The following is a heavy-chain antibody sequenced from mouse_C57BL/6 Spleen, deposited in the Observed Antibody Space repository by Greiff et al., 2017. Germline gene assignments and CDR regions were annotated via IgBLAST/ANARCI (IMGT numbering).Heavy chain of an antibody. D-gene: IGHD1-1*01. CDR1: GYSFTGYY. CDR3: ARSYYGSSLFAY. J-gene: IGHJ3*01. V-gene: IGHV1-42*01. Sequence: EVKLVESGPELVKPGASVKISCKASGYSFTGYYMNWVKQSPEKSLEWIGEINPSTGGTTYNQKFKAKATLTVDKSSSTAYMQLKSLTSEDSAVYYCARSYYGSSLFAYWGQGTLVTVSA. CDR2: INPSTGGT.